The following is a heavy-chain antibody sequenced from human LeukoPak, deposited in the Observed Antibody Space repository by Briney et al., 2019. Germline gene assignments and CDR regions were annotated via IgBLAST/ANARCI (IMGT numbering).Heavy chain of an antibody. CDR1: GYTFTSYG. CDR3: ARAHYYDSSDYGGIEH. Sequence: ASVKVSCKASGYTFTSYGISWVRQAPGQGLEWMGWISAYNGNTNYAQKFQGRVTMTRDTSTSTVYMELSSLRSEDTAVYYCARAHYYDSSDYGGIEHWGQGTLVTVSS. D-gene: IGHD3-22*01. CDR2: ISAYNGNT. V-gene: IGHV1-18*01. J-gene: IGHJ1*01.